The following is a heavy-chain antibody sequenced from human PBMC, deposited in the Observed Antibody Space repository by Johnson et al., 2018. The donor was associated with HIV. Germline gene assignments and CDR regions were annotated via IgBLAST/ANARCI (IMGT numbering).Heavy chain of an antibody. CDR1: GFTFSSYG. CDR2: IRYDGDIT. V-gene: IGHV3-30*02. J-gene: IGHJ3*02. D-gene: IGHD3-22*01. CDR3: AKGQSSGYPKDAFDI. Sequence: QVQLVESGGGVVQPGRSLRLSCAASGFTFSSYGMHWVRQAPGKGLEWVACIRYDGDITYYVDSVKGRFTSSRDNSKNTLYLQMNSLRTEDTAMYYCAKGQSSGYPKDAFDIWGRGTIVTISS.